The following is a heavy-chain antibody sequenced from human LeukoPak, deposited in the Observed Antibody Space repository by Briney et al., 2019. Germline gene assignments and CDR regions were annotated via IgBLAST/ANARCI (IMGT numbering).Heavy chain of an antibody. V-gene: IGHV4-34*01. CDR1: GGSLSGYY. D-gene: IGHD3-10*01. Sequence: PSETLSLTCAVYGGSLSGYYWSWIRQPPGKGLEWIGEINHSGSTNYNPSLKSRVTISVDTSKNQFSLKLSSVTAADTAVYYCARGGSYYGSGSYSTLNYYYYYYMDVWGKGTTVTVSS. CDR2: INHSGST. J-gene: IGHJ6*03. CDR3: ARGGSYYGSGSYSTLNYYYYYYMDV.